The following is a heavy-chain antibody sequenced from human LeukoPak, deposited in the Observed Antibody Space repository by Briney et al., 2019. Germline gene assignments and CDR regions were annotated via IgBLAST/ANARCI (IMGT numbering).Heavy chain of an antibody. CDR2: INRSGTTI. CDR1: GFSFSDYY. D-gene: IGHD3-22*01. Sequence: GGSLRLSCGASGFSFSDYYMSWIRQAPGKGLEWVSYINRSGTTIYYADSVKGRFTISRDNAKNSLYLQMSSLRAEDTAVYYCARVGYYYDTSGYYEGDYFYMDVWGRGTTVTVSS. CDR3: ARVGYYYDTSGYYEGDYFYMDV. J-gene: IGHJ6*03. V-gene: IGHV3-11*04.